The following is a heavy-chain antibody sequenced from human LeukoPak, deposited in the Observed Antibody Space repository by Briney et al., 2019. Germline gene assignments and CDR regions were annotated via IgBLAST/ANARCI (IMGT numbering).Heavy chain of an antibody. CDR3: AREYRSSSGRLFDY. J-gene: IGHJ4*02. Sequence: VSVKVSCKASGYTFTGSYMHWVRQAPGQGLEWMGWINPKSGGINYAQKFQGRVTMTRDTSISTAYMDLSGLRSDDTAVYYCAREYRSSSGRLFDYWGPGTLVTVSS. CDR2: INPKSGGI. D-gene: IGHD6-6*01. CDR1: GYTFTGSY. V-gene: IGHV1-2*02.